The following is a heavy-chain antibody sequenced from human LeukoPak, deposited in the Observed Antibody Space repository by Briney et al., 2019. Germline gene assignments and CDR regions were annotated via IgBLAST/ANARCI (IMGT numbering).Heavy chain of an antibody. CDR2: ISYDGSNK. J-gene: IGHJ4*02. Sequence: QPGRSLRLSCAASGFTFSSYGMHWVRQAPGKGLEWVAVISYDGSNKYYADSVKGRFTISRDNSKNTLYLQMNSLRAEDTAVYYCAKDQPYCGGDCYSYFDYWGQGTLVTVSS. CDR1: GFTFSSYG. D-gene: IGHD2-21*02. V-gene: IGHV3-30*18. CDR3: AKDQPYCGGDCYSYFDY.